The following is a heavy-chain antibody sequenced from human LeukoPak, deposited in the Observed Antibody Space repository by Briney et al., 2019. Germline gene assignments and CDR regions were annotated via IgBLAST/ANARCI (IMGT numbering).Heavy chain of an antibody. Sequence: ETLSLTCTVSGVSISIYYWSWIRQPPGKGQEWIGYIYNSGSTSYNPSLKSRATISADTSKNQFSLKLSSVTAADTAVYYCVRDRELNYWGQGTLVTVSS. J-gene: IGHJ4*02. CDR2: IYNSGST. D-gene: IGHD1-7*01. V-gene: IGHV4-59*01. CDR3: VRDRELNY. CDR1: GVSISIYY.